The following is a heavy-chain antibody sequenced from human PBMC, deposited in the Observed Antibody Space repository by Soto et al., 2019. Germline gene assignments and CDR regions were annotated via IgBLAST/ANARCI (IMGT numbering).Heavy chain of an antibody. CDR2: INVDESDT. Sequence: EAQLVESGGGLVQPGGSLRLSLEASGSTFVSYRLHWVGQAPGKGLVWVSRINVDESDTKCADFVKGRFTISRDNAKNTVYLQMNSLRDEDTAVYYCIREIFWSAWDWGQGTLVTVSS. CDR1: GSTFVSYR. D-gene: IGHD3-3*01. J-gene: IGHJ4*02. V-gene: IGHV3-74*03. CDR3: IREIFWSAWD.